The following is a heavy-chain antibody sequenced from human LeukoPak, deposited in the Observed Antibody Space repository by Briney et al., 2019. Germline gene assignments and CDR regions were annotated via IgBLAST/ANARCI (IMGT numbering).Heavy chain of an antibody. CDR2: INPNSGGT. CDR1: GYTFTGYY. J-gene: IGHJ4*02. V-gene: IGHV1-2*02. D-gene: IGHD2-2*01. Sequence: GASVKVSCKASGYTFTGYYMHWVRQAPGQGLEWMGWINPNSGGTNYAQKFQGRVTMTRDTSISTAYMELSRLRSDDTAVYYCARSYQLLAAYYFDYWGQGTLVTVSS. CDR3: ARSYQLLAAYYFDY.